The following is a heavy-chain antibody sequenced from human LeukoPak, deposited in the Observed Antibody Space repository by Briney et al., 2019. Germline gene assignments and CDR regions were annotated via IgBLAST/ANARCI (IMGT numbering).Heavy chain of an antibody. V-gene: IGHV1-18*01. D-gene: IGHD1-26*01. Sequence: ASVKVSCKTSGYTFTSYGISWVRQAPGQGLEWMGWISAYNGNTHHAQNFEGRVTMTTDTFTTTAYMELRSLISDDTAVYYCARDTSGSYRHFDYWGQGTLVTVSS. J-gene: IGHJ4*02. CDR1: GYTFTSYG. CDR2: ISAYNGNT. CDR3: ARDTSGSYRHFDY.